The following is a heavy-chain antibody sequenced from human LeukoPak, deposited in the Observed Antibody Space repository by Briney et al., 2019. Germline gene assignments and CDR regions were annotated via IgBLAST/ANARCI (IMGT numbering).Heavy chain of an antibody. J-gene: IGHJ4*02. V-gene: IGHV3-30-3*01. CDR3: ARGLGYCSGGSCSIPYLDY. CDR2: ISYDGSNK. Sequence: GGSLRLSCAASGFTFSSYAMHWVRQAPGKGLEWVVVISYDGSNKYYADSVKGRFTISRDNSTSSLYLRMNSLRAEDTAVYYCARGLGYCSGGSCSIPYLDYWGQGTLVTVSS. CDR1: GFTFSSYA. D-gene: IGHD2-15*01.